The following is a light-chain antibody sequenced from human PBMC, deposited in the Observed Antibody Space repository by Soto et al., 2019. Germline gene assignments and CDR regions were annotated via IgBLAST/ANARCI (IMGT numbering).Light chain of an antibody. CDR3: ASWDDSLKSPV. J-gene: IGLJ3*02. CDR1: TSNIGSNY. V-gene: IGLV1-44*01. Sequence: QLVLTQPPSASGTPGQRVTISCSGSTSNIGSNYVYWYQHLPGTAPKLLIYTDNQRPSGVPDRFSASKSGTSASLAISGLQSDDEANYYCASWDDSLKSPVFGGGTKLTVL. CDR2: TDN.